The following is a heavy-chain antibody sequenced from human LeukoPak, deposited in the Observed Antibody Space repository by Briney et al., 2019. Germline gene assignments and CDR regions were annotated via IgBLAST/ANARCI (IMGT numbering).Heavy chain of an antibody. J-gene: IGHJ4*02. CDR1: GFTFTSSA. D-gene: IGHD3-10*01. V-gene: IGHV1-58*01. CDR2: IVVGSGNT. CDR3: AADPGSGSQGVF. Sequence: ASVKVSCKASGFTFTSSAVQWVRQARGQRLEWIGWIVVGSGNTNYAQNFQERVTITRDMSTSTAYMELSSLRSEDTAVYYCAADPGSGSQGVFWGQGTLGTVSS.